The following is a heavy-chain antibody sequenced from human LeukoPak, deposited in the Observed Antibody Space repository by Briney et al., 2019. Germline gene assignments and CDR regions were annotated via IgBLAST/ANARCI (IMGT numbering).Heavy chain of an antibody. D-gene: IGHD6-19*01. J-gene: IGHJ6*02. Sequence: PGGSLRLSCAASGFTFTSYAMTWVRQAPGKGLEWVSSIDAGGGDTYHSDSVKGRFTISRDNSMNTLYLQMNRLRADDPAVYYCGRPTKYWLVRGNGVDVWGQGTTVTVSS. CDR3: GRPTKYWLVRGNGVDV. CDR1: GFTFTSYA. CDR2: IDAGGGDT. V-gene: IGHV3-23*01.